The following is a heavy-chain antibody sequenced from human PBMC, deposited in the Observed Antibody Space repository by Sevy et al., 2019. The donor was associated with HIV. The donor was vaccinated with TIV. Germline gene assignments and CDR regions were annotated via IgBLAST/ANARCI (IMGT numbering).Heavy chain of an antibody. CDR1: GLTFSTYA. CDR3: ARPGSGWFGFDS. Sequence: GGSLRLSCAASGLTFSTYAMSWVRQAPGKGLEWVSNIGSTGPTIYYADSVKGRFTISRDNAKNSLYLQMNSLREEDTAVYYVARPGSGWFGFDSGGQGTLSPSPQ. J-gene: IGHJ4*02. V-gene: IGHV3-48*02. D-gene: IGHD6-19*01. CDR2: IGSTGPTI.